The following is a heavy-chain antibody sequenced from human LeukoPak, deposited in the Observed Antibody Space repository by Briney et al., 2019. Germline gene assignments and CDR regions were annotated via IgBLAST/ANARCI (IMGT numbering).Heavy chain of an antibody. J-gene: IGHJ4*02. D-gene: IGHD3-22*01. V-gene: IGHV1-58*02. CDR1: GFTFTRSA. CDR2: IVVDSGNT. CDR3: AALVDYYDSSGYYVGY. Sequence: GTSVKVSCKASGFTFTRSAMQWVRQARGQRLEWIGWIVVDSGNTNYAQKFQERVTISRDMSTSTAYMELSSLRSEDTAVYYCAALVDYYDSSGYYVGYWGQGTLVTVSS.